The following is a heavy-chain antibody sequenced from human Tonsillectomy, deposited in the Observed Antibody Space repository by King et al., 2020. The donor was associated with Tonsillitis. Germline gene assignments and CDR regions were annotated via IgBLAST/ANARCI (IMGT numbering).Heavy chain of an antibody. D-gene: IGHD6-19*01. CDR3: ARSLNPIAVASPSPFDY. V-gene: IGHV3-30-3*01. CDR2: ISYDGSNK. CDR1: GFSFSSYP. Sequence: HVQLVESGGGVVQPGRSLRLSCAASGFSFSSYPMNWVRQAPGKGLEWATLISYDGSNKYYADSVKGRFTISRDNSKNTLYLRMNSLRAEDTAVYYCARSLNPIAVASPSPFDYWGQGTLVTVSS. J-gene: IGHJ4*02.